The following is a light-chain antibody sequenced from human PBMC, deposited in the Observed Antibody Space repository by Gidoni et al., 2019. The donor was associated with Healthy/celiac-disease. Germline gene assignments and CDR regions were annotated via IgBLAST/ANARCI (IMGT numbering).Light chain of an antibody. CDR2: AAS. CDR1: QSISSY. CDR3: QQSYSTPRT. V-gene: IGKV1-39*01. J-gene: IGKJ1*01. Sequence: DIQMTQSPSSLSATVGDRVTITVRASQSISSYLNWYQQKPGKAPKLLIYAASSLQSGVPSRFSGRGSGTDFTLTISSLQPGDFATYYFQQSYSTPRTFGQGTKVEIK.